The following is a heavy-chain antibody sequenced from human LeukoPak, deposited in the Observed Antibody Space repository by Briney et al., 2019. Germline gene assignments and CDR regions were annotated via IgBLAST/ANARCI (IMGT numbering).Heavy chain of an antibody. CDR1: GGSISNYY. V-gene: IGHV4-4*07. CDR3: ARDSGKGGTAHMDV. J-gene: IGHJ6*03. D-gene: IGHD1-26*01. Sequence: PSETLSLTCTVSGGSISNYYWSWIRQPAGKGLEWIGHVYTSGSTNYNPSLKSRVTMSVDTSKNQFSLRLSSVTAADTAVYYCARDSGKGGTAHMDVWGKGTTVTVSS. CDR2: VYTSGST.